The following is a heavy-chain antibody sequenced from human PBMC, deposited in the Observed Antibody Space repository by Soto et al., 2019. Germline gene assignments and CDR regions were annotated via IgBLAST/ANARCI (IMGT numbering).Heavy chain of an antibody. CDR3: ARLTRHNDYESWFDP. Sequence: XATLSLTFAVSGYSISSGYFWGWVQQPPGKGLEWTGSIYHSGSTYYNPSLRSRVSISVDTSNNQFSLNLSSVTAADTAVYYCARLTRHNDYESWFDPWGQGTLVTVSS. V-gene: IGHV4-38-2*01. CDR1: GYSISSGYF. J-gene: IGHJ5*02. CDR2: IYHSGST. D-gene: IGHD4-17*01.